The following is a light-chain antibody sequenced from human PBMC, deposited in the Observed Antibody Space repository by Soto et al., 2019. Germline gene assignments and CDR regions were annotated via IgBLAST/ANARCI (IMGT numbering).Light chain of an antibody. J-gene: IGKJ1*01. CDR1: QSVSSSY. V-gene: IGKV3-20*01. CDR3: RQYGSSPMT. Sequence: EIVLTQSPGTLSLSPGERATLSCRASQSVSSSYLAWYQQKPGQAPRLLIYGASSRATGIPDRFSGSGSGTDFTLTISRLEPEDFAVYYCRQYGSSPMTFGQGTKVEIK. CDR2: GAS.